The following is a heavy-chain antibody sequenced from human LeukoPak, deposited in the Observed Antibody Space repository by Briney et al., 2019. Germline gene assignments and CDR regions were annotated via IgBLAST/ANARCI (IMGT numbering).Heavy chain of an antibody. J-gene: IGHJ2*01. V-gene: IGHV4-4*07. CDR3: ARGRYCTITSCTYWYFDL. CDR2: VYSSGTT. Sequence: SETLSLTCTVSGGSISSYYWSWIRQPAGEGLEWIGRVYSSGTTNYNPSLQSRVTMSVDSSKNQFSLKLNSVTAADTAVYYCARGRYCTITSCTYWYFDLWGRGTLVTVSS. D-gene: IGHD2-2*01. CDR1: GGSISSYY.